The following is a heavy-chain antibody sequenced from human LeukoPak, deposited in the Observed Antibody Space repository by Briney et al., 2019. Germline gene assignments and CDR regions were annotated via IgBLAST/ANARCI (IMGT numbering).Heavy chain of an antibody. Sequence: GESLKISCKGPGYSFTSYWIGWVRQMPGKGLEWMGIIYPGDSDTRYSPSFQGQVTISADKSISTAYLQWSSLKASDTAMYYCARRPSATGADFDYWGQGTLVTVSS. D-gene: IGHD7-27*01. CDR3: ARRPSATGADFDY. J-gene: IGHJ4*02. CDR1: GYSFTSYW. V-gene: IGHV5-51*01. CDR2: IYPGDSDT.